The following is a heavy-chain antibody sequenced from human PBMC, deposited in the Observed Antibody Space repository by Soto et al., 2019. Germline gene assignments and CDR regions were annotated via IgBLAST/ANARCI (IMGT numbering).Heavy chain of an antibody. CDR1: GFTFSSYA. Sequence: GGSLRLSCAASGFTFSSYAMSWVRQAPGKGLEWVSAISGSGGSTYYADSVKGRFTISRDNSKNTLYLQMNSLRAEDTAVYYCAKVFSSSSRGYYYYYYYMDVWGKGTTVTVSS. V-gene: IGHV3-23*01. J-gene: IGHJ6*03. D-gene: IGHD6-6*01. CDR2: ISGSGGST. CDR3: AKVFSSSSRGYYYYYYYMDV.